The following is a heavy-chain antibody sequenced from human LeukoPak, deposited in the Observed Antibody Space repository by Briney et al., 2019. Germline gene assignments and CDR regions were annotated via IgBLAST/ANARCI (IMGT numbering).Heavy chain of an antibody. V-gene: IGHV4-59*12. CDR1: GASIRSYY. CDR2: ISYTGSA. J-gene: IGHJ3*02. CDR3: VRDERGTFDI. Sequence: SETLSLTCTVSGASIRSYYWSWIRQPPGQRLERVGFISYTGSAYYNPSLKSQVTISLDTSKNQFSLKLNSVTAADTAVYYCVRDERGTFDIWGRGTMVTVSS. D-gene: IGHD7-27*01.